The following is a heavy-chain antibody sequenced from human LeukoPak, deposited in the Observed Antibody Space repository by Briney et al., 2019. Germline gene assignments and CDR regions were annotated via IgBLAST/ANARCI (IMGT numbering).Heavy chain of an antibody. D-gene: IGHD3-10*01. J-gene: IGHJ4*02. Sequence: PGGSLRLSCAASGFTFSSYGMSWVRQAPGKGLEWVSAISGSGGSTYYADSVKGRFTISRDNSKNTLYLQMNSLRAEDTAVYYCAKVVVRGLIIAAEYYFDYWGQGTLVTVSS. CDR1: GFTFSSYG. V-gene: IGHV3-23*01. CDR2: ISGSGGST. CDR3: AKVVVRGLIIAAEYYFDY.